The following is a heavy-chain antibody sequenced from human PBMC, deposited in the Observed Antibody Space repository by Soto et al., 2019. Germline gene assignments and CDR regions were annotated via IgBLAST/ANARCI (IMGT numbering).Heavy chain of an antibody. CDR2: INAGNGNT. CDR1: GYTFPSYA. Sequence: ASVKVSCKASGYTFPSYAVHWVRQAPGQRLEWMGWINAGNGNTKYSQKFQGRVTITRDTSASTAYMELSSLRSEDTAVYYCARGGIAAAVGYFDYWGQGSLVTVSS. D-gene: IGHD6-13*01. V-gene: IGHV1-3*01. CDR3: ARGGIAAAVGYFDY. J-gene: IGHJ4*02.